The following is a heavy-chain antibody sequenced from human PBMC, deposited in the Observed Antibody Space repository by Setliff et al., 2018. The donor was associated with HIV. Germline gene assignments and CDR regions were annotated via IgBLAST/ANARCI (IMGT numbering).Heavy chain of an antibody. CDR3: AKDISASALYYYGMDV. V-gene: IGHV1-18*01. D-gene: IGHD6-13*01. Sequence: ASVKVSCKTSGYSFSSHGVSWVRQAPGQGLEWVGWISSYTGKTKYAQNVQGRVTLTTDTSTSTAYMDLRSLRPDDTAVYYCAKDISASALYYYGMDVWGQGTTVTLSS. CDR1: GYSFSSHG. J-gene: IGHJ6*02. CDR2: ISSYTGKT.